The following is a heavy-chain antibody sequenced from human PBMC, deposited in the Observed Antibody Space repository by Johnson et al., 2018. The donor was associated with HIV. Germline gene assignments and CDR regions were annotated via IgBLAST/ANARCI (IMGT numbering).Heavy chain of an antibody. CDR1: GFTFSSYA. Sequence: QVQLVESGGGVVQPGRSLRLSCAASGFTFSSYAMHWVRQAPGKGLEWVAVISYDGSNKYYADSVKGLFTISRDNSKNTLYLQMNSLRAEDTAVYYCAKDLGGAHSSPRAFEIWGQGTMVTVSS. D-gene: IGHD6-13*01. V-gene: IGHV3-30*04. CDR3: AKDLGGAHSSPRAFEI. J-gene: IGHJ3*02. CDR2: ISYDGSNK.